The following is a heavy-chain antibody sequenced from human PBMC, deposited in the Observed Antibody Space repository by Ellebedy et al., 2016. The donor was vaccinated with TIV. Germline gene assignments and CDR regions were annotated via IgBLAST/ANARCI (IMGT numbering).Heavy chain of an antibody. CDR1: RFTFSSYA. J-gene: IGHJ4*02. V-gene: IGHV3-23*01. CDR2: ISNTGSRT. CDR3: AKGRGGGSDSSAPRYYFDY. D-gene: IGHD3-22*01. Sequence: GESLKISCAASRFTFSSYAMSWVRQAPGKGLEWVSTISNTGSRTYYADSVEGRFIISRDNSKKTLYLQMNSLRAEDTAVYYCAKGRGGGSDSSAPRYYFDYWGLGTLVTVSS.